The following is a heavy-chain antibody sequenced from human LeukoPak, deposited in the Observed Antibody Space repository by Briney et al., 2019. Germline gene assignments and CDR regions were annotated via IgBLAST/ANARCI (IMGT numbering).Heavy chain of an antibody. CDR3: ARFTTHGPTYYFDY. CDR2: IYHSGST. J-gene: IGHJ4*02. V-gene: IGHV4-4*02. D-gene: IGHD3-3*01. Sequence: PSGTLSLTCAVSGGSISSSNWWSWVRQPPGKGLEWIGEIYHSGSTNYDPSLKSRVTISVDKSKNQFSLKLSSVTAADTAVYYFARFTTHGPTYYFDYWGQGTLVTVSS. CDR1: GGSISSSNW.